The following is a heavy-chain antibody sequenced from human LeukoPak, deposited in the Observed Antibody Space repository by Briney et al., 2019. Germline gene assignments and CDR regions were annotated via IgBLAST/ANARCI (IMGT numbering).Heavy chain of an antibody. CDR2: ISAYNGNT. CDR3: ARVDDAPPAEYFQH. D-gene: IGHD1-1*01. CDR1: GYTFTSYG. V-gene: IGHV1-18*01. Sequence: ASVKVSCKASGYTFTSYGISWVRQAPGQGLEWMGWISAYNGNTNYAQKLQGRVTMTTDTSTSTAYMELRSLRSDDTAVYYCARVDDAPPAEYFQHWGQGTLVTVSS. J-gene: IGHJ1*01.